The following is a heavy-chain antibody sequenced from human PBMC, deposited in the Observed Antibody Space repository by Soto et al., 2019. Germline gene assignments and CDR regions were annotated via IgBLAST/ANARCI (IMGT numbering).Heavy chain of an antibody. CDR1: GGSISSYY. CDR3: AKGRYSYDSSGHDY. J-gene: IGHJ4*02. D-gene: IGHD3-22*01. CDR2: IYYSGST. V-gene: IGHV4-59*01. Sequence: PSETLSLTCTVSGGSISSYYWSWIRQPPGKGLEWIGYIYYSGSTNYNPSLKSRVTISVDTSKNQFSLKLSSVTAADTAVYYCAKGRYSYDSSGHDYWGLGTLVTVSS.